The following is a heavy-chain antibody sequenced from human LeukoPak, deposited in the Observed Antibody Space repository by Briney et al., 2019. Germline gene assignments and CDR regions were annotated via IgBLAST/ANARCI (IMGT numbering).Heavy chain of an antibody. CDR1: GFTFSSYG. Sequence: GGSLRLSCAAPGFTFSSYGMHWVRQAPGKGLEWVAVISYDGSNKYYADSVKGRFTISRDNSKNTLYLQMNSLRAEDTAVYYCAKPFDDSSGYYSDYWGQGTLVTVSS. V-gene: IGHV3-30*18. CDR3: AKPFDDSSGYYSDY. J-gene: IGHJ4*02. D-gene: IGHD3-22*01. CDR2: ISYDGSNK.